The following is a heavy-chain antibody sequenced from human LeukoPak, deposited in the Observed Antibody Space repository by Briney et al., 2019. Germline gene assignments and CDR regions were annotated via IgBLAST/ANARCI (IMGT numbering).Heavy chain of an antibody. CDR1: GGSISSSSYY. D-gene: IGHD2-21*02. V-gene: IGHV4-39*07. CDR3: ARDHQPPRVTLFDY. J-gene: IGHJ4*02. Sequence: SETLSLTCTVSGGSISSSSYYWGWIRQPPGKGLEWIGSIYYSGSTYYNPSLKSRVTISVDTSKNQFSLKLSSVTAADTAVYYCARDHQPPRVTLFDYWGQGTLVTVSS. CDR2: IYYSGST.